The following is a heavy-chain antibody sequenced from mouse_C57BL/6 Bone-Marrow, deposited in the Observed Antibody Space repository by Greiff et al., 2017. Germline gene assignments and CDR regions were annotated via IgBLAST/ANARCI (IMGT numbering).Heavy chain of an antibody. J-gene: IGHJ2*01. D-gene: IGHD1-1*01. V-gene: IGHV1-62-2*01. Sequence: LQESGAELVKPGASVKLSCKASGYTFTEYSINWVKQRPGQGLEWIGWFYPGSGSIKYNEKFKDKATLTADKSSSTVYMELSRLTSEDSAVYFCARHADRKYYYCLDYWGQGTALTVSS. CDR1: GYTFTEYS. CDR2: FYPGSGSI. CDR3: ARHADRKYYYCLDY.